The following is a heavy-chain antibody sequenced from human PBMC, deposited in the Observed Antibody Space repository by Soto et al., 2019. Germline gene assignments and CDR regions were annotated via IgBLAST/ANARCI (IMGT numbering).Heavy chain of an antibody. Sequence: SETLSLTCTVSGGSISSGDYYWRWIRQPPGRGLEWIGYIYYSGSTYYNPSLKSRVTISVDTSKNQFSLKLSSVTAADTAVYYCARGRGVFCTNGVCYKAVDAFDIWGQGTMVTVSS. CDR1: GGSISSGDYY. D-gene: IGHD2-8*01. CDR2: IYYSGST. J-gene: IGHJ3*02. V-gene: IGHV4-30-4*01. CDR3: ARGRGVFCTNGVCYKAVDAFDI.